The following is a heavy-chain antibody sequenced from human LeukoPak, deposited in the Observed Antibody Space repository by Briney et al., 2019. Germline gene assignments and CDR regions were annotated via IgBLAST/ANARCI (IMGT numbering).Heavy chain of an antibody. CDR3: ARVPTPSPIDYFDY. Sequence: GGSLRLSCAASGFTFSNAWMSWVRQAPGKGLEWVGRIKSKTDGGTTDYAAPVKGRFTISRDDSKNTLYLQMNSLRAEDTAVYYCARVPTPSPIDYFDYWGQGTLVTVSS. D-gene: IGHD4-17*01. V-gene: IGHV3-15*01. CDR1: GFTFSNAW. J-gene: IGHJ4*02. CDR2: IKSKTDGGTT.